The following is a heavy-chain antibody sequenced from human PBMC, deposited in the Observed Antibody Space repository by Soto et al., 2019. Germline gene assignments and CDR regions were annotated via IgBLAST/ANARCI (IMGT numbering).Heavy chain of an antibody. CDR3: ARERVGATPLPLFDY. Sequence: ASVKVSCKASGGTFTSYTISWVRQAPGQGLEWMGGIIPIFCTANYAQRFQGRVTITADESTSTAYMELGSLRSEDTAVYYCARERVGATPLPLFDYWGQGTLVTVSS. D-gene: IGHD1-26*01. CDR2: IIPIFCTA. CDR1: GGTFTSYT. J-gene: IGHJ4*02. V-gene: IGHV1-69*13.